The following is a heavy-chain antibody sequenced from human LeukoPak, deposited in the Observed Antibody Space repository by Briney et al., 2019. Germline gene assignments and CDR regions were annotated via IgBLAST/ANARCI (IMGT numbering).Heavy chain of an antibody. D-gene: IGHD4-11*01. V-gene: IGHV4-34*01. CDR3: ARGVGVYSNYPTYYYYYYMDV. CDR2: INHSGST. CDR1: GFTFSNAW. Sequence: PGGSLRLSCAASGFTFSNAWMSWVRQAPGKGLEWIGEINHSGSTNYIPSLKSRVTISVDTSKNQFSLKLSSVTAADTAVYYCARGVGVYSNYPTYYYYYYMDVWGKGTTVTVSS. J-gene: IGHJ6*03.